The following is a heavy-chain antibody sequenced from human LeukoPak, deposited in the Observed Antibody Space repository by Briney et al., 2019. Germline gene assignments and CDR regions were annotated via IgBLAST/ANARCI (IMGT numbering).Heavy chain of an antibody. CDR2: IWYDGSNK. CDR3: ARERLAAAGTWDWFDP. V-gene: IGHV3-33*01. J-gene: IGHJ5*02. D-gene: IGHD6-13*01. Sequence: GRSQRLSCAASGFTISSYGMHWVRQAPGKGLEWVAVIWYDGSNKYYADSVKGRFTISRDNSKNTLYLQMNSLRAEDTAVYYCARERLAAAGTWDWFDPWGQGTLVTVSS. CDR1: GFTISSYG.